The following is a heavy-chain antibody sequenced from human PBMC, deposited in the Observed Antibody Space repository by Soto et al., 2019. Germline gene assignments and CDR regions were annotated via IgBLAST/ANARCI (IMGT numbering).Heavy chain of an antibody. CDR2: IIPIFGTA. CDR3: ARESRGNNGVWYLCYYGMDV. V-gene: IGHV1-69*01. D-gene: IGHD2-8*01. CDR1: GGTFSSYA. Sequence: QVQLVQSGAEVKKPGSSVKVSCKASGGTFSSYAISWVRQAPGQGLEWMGGIIPIFGTANYAQKFQGRVTITADESTSTAYMELSSLRSEDTAVYYCARESRGNNGVWYLCYYGMDVWGQVTTVTVSS. J-gene: IGHJ6*01.